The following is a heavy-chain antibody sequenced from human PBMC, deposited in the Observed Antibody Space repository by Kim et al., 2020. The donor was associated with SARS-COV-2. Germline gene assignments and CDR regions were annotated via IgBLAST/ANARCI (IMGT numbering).Heavy chain of an antibody. D-gene: IGHD1-26*01. Sequence: GGSLRLSCAASGFTFSSYGMHWVRQAPGKGLEWVAVIWYDGSNKYYADSVKGRFTISRDNSKNTLYLQMNSLRAEDTAVYYCARSGRELLLGAFDIWGQGTMVTVSS. CDR1: GFTFSSYG. CDR2: IWYDGSNK. J-gene: IGHJ3*02. V-gene: IGHV3-33*01. CDR3: ARSGRELLLGAFDI.